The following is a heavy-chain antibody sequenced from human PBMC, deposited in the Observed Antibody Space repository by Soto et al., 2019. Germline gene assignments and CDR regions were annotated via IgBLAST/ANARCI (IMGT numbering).Heavy chain of an antibody. CDR3: AGTQRLRYFDVNWFDP. D-gene: IGHD3-9*01. Sequence: ASVKVSCKASGYTFTSYDINWVRQATGQGLEWMGWMNPNSGNTGYAQKFQGRVTMTRNTSISTAYMELSSLRSEDTAVYYCAGTQRLRYFDVNWFDPWGQGTLVTVSS. J-gene: IGHJ5*02. CDR1: GYTFTSYD. V-gene: IGHV1-8*01. CDR2: MNPNSGNT.